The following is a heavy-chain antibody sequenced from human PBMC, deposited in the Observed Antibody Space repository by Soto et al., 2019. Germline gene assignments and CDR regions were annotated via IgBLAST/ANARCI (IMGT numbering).Heavy chain of an antibody. CDR3: ASPAPNGGYALHYYYYYGMDV. Sequence: PGESLKISCKGSGYSFTSYWISWVRQMPGKGLEWMGRIDPSDSYTNYSPSFQGHVTISADKSISTAYLQWSSLKASDTAMYYCASPAPNGGYALHYYYYYGMDVWGQGTTVTVSS. J-gene: IGHJ6*02. CDR2: IDPSDSYT. CDR1: GYSFTSYW. V-gene: IGHV5-10-1*01. D-gene: IGHD5-12*01.